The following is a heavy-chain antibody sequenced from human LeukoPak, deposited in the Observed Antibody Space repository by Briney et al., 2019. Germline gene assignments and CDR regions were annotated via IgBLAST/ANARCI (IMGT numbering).Heavy chain of an antibody. CDR3: ARDAQSGAFSDFDY. J-gene: IGHJ4*02. CDR2: ITHNGGTQ. Sequence: PGTSLRLSCEASGFTFGNYAIHWVRQVPGEGLGWVAIITHNGGTQYYADSVKGRFTISRDNSQSTVFLQMNSLRPEDTAVYYCARDAQSGAFSDFDYWGQGTLVTVSS. CDR1: GFTFGNYA. D-gene: IGHD1-26*01. V-gene: IGHV3-30-3*01.